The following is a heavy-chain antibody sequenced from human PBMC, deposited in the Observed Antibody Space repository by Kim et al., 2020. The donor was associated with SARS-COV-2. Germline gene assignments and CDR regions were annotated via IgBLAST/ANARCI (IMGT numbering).Heavy chain of an antibody. D-gene: IGHD2-2*02. CDR3: ARGPRHCSSTSCYTYYYYGMDV. V-gene: IGHV4-34*01. CDR1: GGSFSGYY. CDR2: INHSGST. J-gene: IGHJ6*02. Sequence: SETLSLTCAVYGGSFSGYYWSWIRQPPGKGLEWIGEINHSGSTNYNPSLKSRVTISVDTSKNQFSLKLSSVTAADTAVYYCARGPRHCSSTSCYTYYYYGMDVWGQGTTVTVSS.